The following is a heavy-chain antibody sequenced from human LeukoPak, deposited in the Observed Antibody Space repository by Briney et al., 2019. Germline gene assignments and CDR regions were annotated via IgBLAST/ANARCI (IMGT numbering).Heavy chain of an antibody. CDR1: GYTFTGYY. Sequence: ASVKVSCKASGYTFTGYYMHWVRQAAGQGLEWMGWINPNSGGTNYAQKFQGRVTMTRDTSISTAYMELSRLRSDDTAVYYCATHYGDRTTVPTVAYNWFDPWGQGTLVTVSS. J-gene: IGHJ5*02. D-gene: IGHD4-11*01. V-gene: IGHV1-2*02. CDR2: INPNSGGT. CDR3: ATHYGDRTTVPTVAYNWFDP.